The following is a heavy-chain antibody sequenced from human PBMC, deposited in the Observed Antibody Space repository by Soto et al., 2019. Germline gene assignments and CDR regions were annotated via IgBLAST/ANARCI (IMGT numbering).Heavy chain of an antibody. CDR3: ARTVSGYYFAH. CDR1: GGSISRYF. CDR2: ISDSGST. D-gene: IGHD3-22*01. Sequence: SETLSLTCTVSGGSISRYFWSWIRQPPGKGLEWIGYISDSGSTNYHPSLRSRVTISVDTSKNQFSLKLRSVTAADTAGYYCARTVSGYYFAHRGQGSLVTVS. V-gene: IGHV4-59*01. J-gene: IGHJ4*02.